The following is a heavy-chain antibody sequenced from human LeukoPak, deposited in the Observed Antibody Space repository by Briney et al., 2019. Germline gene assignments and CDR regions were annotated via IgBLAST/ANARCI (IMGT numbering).Heavy chain of an antibody. CDR1: GFTFSSYA. Sequence: PGRSLRLSCAASGFTFSSYAMHWVRQAPGKGLEWVAVISYDGSNKYYADSVKGRFTISRDNSKNTLYLQMNSLRAEDTAVYYCAVGGCSSTSCLYNWFDPWGQGTLVTVSS. D-gene: IGHD2-2*01. J-gene: IGHJ5*02. V-gene: IGHV3-30-3*01. CDR3: AVGGCSSTSCLYNWFDP. CDR2: ISYDGSNK.